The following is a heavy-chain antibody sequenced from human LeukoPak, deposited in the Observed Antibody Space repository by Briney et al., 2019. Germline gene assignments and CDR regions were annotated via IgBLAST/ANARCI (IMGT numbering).Heavy chain of an antibody. CDR1: GFTFSSYS. CDR2: ISSSSSYI. CDR3: ATGRIAVADSFDY. Sequence: PGGSLRLSCAASGFTFSSYSMNWVRQAPGKGLEWVSSISSSSSYIYYADSVKGRFTISRDNAKNSLYLQMDSLRAEDTAVYYGATGRIAVADSFDYWGQGTLVTVSS. D-gene: IGHD6-19*01. V-gene: IGHV3-21*01. J-gene: IGHJ4*02.